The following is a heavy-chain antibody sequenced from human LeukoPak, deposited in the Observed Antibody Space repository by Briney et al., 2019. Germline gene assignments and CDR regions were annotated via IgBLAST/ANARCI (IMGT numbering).Heavy chain of an antibody. J-gene: IGHJ4*02. CDR2: ISGSGGST. D-gene: IGHD6-13*01. Sequence: PGGSLRLSCAASGFIFSSYAMSWVRQATGKGLEWVSAISGSGGSTYYADSVKGRFTISRDNSKNTLHLQMNSLRAEDTAVYYCAKDETEYSSSWYAGLFFDYWGQGTLVTVSS. CDR1: GFIFSSYA. CDR3: AKDETEYSSSWYAGLFFDY. V-gene: IGHV3-23*01.